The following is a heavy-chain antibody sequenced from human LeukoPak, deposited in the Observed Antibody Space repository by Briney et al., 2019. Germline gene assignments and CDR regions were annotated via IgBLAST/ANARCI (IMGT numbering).Heavy chain of an antibody. CDR3: ARGDGYTDY. CDR2: IWYDGSNK. J-gene: IGHJ4*02. D-gene: IGHD5-24*01. V-gene: IGHV3-33*01. CDR1: GFTFSTYV. Sequence: GGSLRLSCTTSGFTFSTYVMHWVRQAPGKGVEWVALIWYDGSNKYYADSVKGRFTISRDNSKNTLYLQMNSLRAEDTAVYYCARGDGYTDYWGQGTLVTVSS.